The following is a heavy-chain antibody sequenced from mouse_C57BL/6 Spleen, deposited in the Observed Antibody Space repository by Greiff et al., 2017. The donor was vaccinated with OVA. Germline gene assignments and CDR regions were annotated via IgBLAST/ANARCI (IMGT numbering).Heavy chain of an antibody. J-gene: IGHJ2*01. D-gene: IGHD1-1*01. Sequence: DVQLVESGPGLVKPSQSLSLTCSVTGYSITSGYYWNWIRQFPGNKLEWMGYISYDGSNNYNPSLKNRISITRDTSKNQFFLKLNSVTTEDTATYYCARGVYYYGSRPYFDYWGQGTTLTVSS. CDR2: ISYDGSN. CDR3: ARGVYYYGSRPYFDY. CDR1: GYSITSGYY. V-gene: IGHV3-6*01.